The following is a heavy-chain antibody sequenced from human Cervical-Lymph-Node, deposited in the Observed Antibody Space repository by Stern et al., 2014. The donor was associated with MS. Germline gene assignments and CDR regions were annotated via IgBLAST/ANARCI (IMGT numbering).Heavy chain of an antibody. J-gene: IGHJ5*02. Sequence: VQLVQSGAEVKKPGASVKVSCKASGHTFSSYGVSWVRQAPGQGLEWMVWSSSVNGNTDYVQKFQGRVTMTTDTSASTAYMEMRSLKSDDTAVYDCASFDPLGGWFDPWGQGTLVIVSS. CDR1: GHTFSSYG. V-gene: IGHV1-18*04. D-gene: IGHD3-16*01. CDR2: SSSVNGNT. CDR3: ASFDPLGGWFDP.